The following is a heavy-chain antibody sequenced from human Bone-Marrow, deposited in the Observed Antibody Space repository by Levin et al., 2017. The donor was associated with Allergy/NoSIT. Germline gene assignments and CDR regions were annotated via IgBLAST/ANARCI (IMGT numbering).Heavy chain of an antibody. D-gene: IGHD6-19*01. J-gene: IGHJ3*02. CDR1: GYTFTGYY. CDR2: INPNSGGT. V-gene: IGHV1-2*06. CDR3: ARDTRWGIAVAVTRDDAFDI. Sequence: GESLKISCKASGYTFTGYYMHWVRQAPGQGLEWMGRINPNSGGTNYAQKFQGRVTMTRDTSISTAYMELSRLRSDDTAVYYCARDTRWGIAVAVTRDDAFDIWGQGTMVTVSS.